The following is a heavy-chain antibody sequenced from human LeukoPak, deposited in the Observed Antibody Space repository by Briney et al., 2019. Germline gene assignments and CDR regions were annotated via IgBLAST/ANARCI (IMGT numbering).Heavy chain of an antibody. J-gene: IGHJ4*02. Sequence: SETLSLTCTVSGGSISSSSYYWGWIRQPPGKGLEWIGSIYYSGSTYYNPSLKSRVTISVDTSKNQFSLKLSSVTAADTAVYYCARDGEQWLIGGSFDYWGQGTLVTVSS. D-gene: IGHD6-19*01. CDR1: GGSISSSSYY. V-gene: IGHV4-39*07. CDR3: ARDGEQWLIGGSFDY. CDR2: IYYSGST.